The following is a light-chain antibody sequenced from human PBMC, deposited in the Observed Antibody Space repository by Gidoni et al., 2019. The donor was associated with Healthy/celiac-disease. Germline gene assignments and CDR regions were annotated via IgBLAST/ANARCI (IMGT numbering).Light chain of an antibody. V-gene: IGKV3-20*01. CDR1: QNVSSSY. CDR3: QQYGSSPYT. Sequence: EIVLTPSPCTLSLSPGDRATLSCRASQNVSSSYLAWYQQKPGQAPRLLTYGAASRATGIPDRFSGSGSGTDFTLTISRLEPEDFAVYYCQQYGSSPYTFGQXTKLEIK. CDR2: GAA. J-gene: IGKJ2*01.